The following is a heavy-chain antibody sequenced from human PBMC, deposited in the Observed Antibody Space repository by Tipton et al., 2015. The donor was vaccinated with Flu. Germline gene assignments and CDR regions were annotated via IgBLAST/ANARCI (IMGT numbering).Heavy chain of an antibody. CDR3: ASGGSGSYYNRIGGPGTV. CDR1: GYTFTSYG. J-gene: IGHJ4*02. V-gene: IGHV1-18*01. D-gene: IGHD3-10*01. Sequence: QSGPEVKKPGASVKVSCKASGYTFTSYGISWVRQAPGQGLGWMGWISAYNGNTNYAQKLQGRVTMTTDTSTSTAYMELRSLRSDDTAVYYCASGGSGSYYNRIGGPGTVWGQGTLVTVSS. CDR2: ISAYNGNT.